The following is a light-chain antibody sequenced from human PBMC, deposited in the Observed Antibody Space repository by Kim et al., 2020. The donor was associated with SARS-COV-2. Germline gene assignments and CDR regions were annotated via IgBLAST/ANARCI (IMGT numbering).Light chain of an antibody. CDR3: QAWDSSTSV. J-gene: IGLJ1*01. Sequence: VSPGQTASITCSGDKLGDKFACWYQQKPGRCPVMVIYQDSKRPSGIPERFSGSNSGNTATLTISGTQAMDEADYYCQAWDSSTSVFGTGTKVTVL. CDR1: KLGDKF. V-gene: IGLV3-1*01. CDR2: QDS.